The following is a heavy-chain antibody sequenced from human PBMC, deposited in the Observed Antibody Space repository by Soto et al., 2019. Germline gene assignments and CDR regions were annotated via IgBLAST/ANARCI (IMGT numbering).Heavy chain of an antibody. CDR1: GHSLTDLS. Sequence: ASVKVSCKVAGHSLTDLSMHWVRQGPGRGLEWLGGFDPEEGEIIYAQNFQGRIRLTEDTSTDTAFMELNSLKSEDTAIYYCATTRTTYVYDFDSWGQGTLVTVSS. CDR2: FDPEEGEI. V-gene: IGHV1-24*01. CDR3: ATTRTTYVYDFDS. J-gene: IGHJ4*02. D-gene: IGHD3-16*01.